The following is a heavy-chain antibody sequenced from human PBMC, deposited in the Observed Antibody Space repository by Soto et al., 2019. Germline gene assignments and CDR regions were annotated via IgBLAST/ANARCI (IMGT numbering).Heavy chain of an antibody. J-gene: IGHJ4*02. CDR1: TSD. V-gene: IGHV1-8*01. CDR3: AAYQQGAGFTK. Sequence: QGQLVQSGAEVKKPGASVKVSSKTSTSDIDWVRQAPGQGLEWMGYIIFDSDDTGNAQKFQGRVTLTGDTSISTAYMELSGLTSEDTAIYYCAAYQQGAGFTKWGQGTLVTVSS. CDR2: IIFDSDDT. D-gene: IGHD2-21*01.